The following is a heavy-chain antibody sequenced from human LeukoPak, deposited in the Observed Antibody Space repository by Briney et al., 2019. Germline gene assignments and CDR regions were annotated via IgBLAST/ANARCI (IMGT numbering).Heavy chain of an antibody. D-gene: IGHD6-19*01. V-gene: IGHV3-33*01. Sequence: GGSLRLSCAASGFTFSSYGMHWVRQAPGKGLEWVAVIWYDGSNEYYADSVKGRFTISRDNSKNTLYLQMNSLRAEDTAVYYCARVSGSSGWYWFDPWGQGTLVTVSS. J-gene: IGHJ5*02. CDR1: GFTFSSYG. CDR3: ARVSGSSGWYWFDP. CDR2: IWYDGSNE.